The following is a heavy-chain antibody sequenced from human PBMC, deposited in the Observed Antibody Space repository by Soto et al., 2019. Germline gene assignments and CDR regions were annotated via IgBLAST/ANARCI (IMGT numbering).Heavy chain of an antibody. CDR1: GFTFSSYS. J-gene: IGHJ4*02. D-gene: IGHD4-17*01. Sequence: EVQLVESGGGLVQPGGSLGLSCAASGFTFSSYSMNWVRQAPGKGLEWGSYISSSSSTIYYADSVKGRFTISRDNAKNSLYLQMNSLRAEDTAVYYCASVGTVLDYWGQGTLVTVSS. CDR2: ISSSSSTI. V-gene: IGHV3-48*01. CDR3: ASVGTVLDY.